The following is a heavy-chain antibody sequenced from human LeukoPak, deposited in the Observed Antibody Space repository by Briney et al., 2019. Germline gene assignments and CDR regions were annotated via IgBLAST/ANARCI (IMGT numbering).Heavy chain of an antibody. CDR1: GFTFSNAW. CDR3: TTVVYVWGSYRYGY. CDR2: IKSKTDGGTT. V-gene: IGHV3-15*01. J-gene: IGHJ4*02. Sequence: GGSLRLSCAASGFTFSNAWMSWVRQAPGKGLEWVGRIKSKTDGGTTDYAAPVKGRFTISRDDSKNTLYLQMNSLKTEDTAVYYRTTVVYVWGSYRYGYWGQGTLVTVSS. D-gene: IGHD3-16*02.